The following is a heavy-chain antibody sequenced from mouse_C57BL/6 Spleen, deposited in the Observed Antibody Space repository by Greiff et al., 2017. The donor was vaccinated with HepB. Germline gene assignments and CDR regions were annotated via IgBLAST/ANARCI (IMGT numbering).Heavy chain of an antibody. Sequence: EVKVEESGGGLVKPGGSLKLSCAASGFTFSSYTMSWVRQTPEKRLEWVATISGGGGNTYYPDSVKGRFTISRDNAKNTLYLQMSSLRSEDTALYYCARQDLDYGSSYWYFDVWGTGTTVTVSS. D-gene: IGHD1-1*01. J-gene: IGHJ1*03. CDR1: GFTFSSYT. CDR2: ISGGGGNT. CDR3: ARQDLDYGSSYWYFDV. V-gene: IGHV5-9*01.